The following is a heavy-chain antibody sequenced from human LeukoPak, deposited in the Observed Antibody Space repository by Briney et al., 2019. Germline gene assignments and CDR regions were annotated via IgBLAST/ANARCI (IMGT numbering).Heavy chain of an antibody. CDR3: ARGSIVVVPAALEFDY. D-gene: IGHD2-2*01. V-gene: IGHV1-3*01. CDR2: INAGNGNT. CDR1: GYTFTSYA. Sequence: ASVKVSCKASGYTFTSYAMHWVRQAPGQRLEWMGWINAGNGNTKYSQKFQGRVTITRDTSASTAYMELSGLRSEDTAVYYCARGSIVVVPAALEFDYWGQGTLVTVSS. J-gene: IGHJ4*02.